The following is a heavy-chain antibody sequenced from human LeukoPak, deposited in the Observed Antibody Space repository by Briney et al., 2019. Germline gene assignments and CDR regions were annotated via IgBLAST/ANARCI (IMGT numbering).Heavy chain of an antibody. CDR3: ARDGIPKVQITMVRGVLSDY. CDR2: ISAYNGNT. V-gene: IGHV1-18*01. J-gene: IGHJ4*02. CDR1: GYTFTSYG. D-gene: IGHD3-10*01. Sequence: GASVKVSCKASGYTFTSYGISWVRQAPGQGLEWMGWISAYNGNTNYAQKLQGRVTMTTDTSTSTAYMELRSLISDDTAVYYCARDGIPKVQITMVRGVLSDYWGQGTLVTVSS.